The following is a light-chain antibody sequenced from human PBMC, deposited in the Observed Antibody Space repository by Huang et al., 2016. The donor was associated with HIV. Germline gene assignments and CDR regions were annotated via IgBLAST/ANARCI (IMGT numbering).Light chain of an antibody. Sequence: EIVMTQSPATLSVSPGERATLSCRASQSVSSNLAWYQQKPGQAPRFLIYGASTRATGIPARFSGSGSGTEFTLTISSLQSEDFAVYYWQQYNNWPPWTFGQGTKVEVK. CDR2: GAS. J-gene: IGKJ1*01. CDR1: QSVSSN. V-gene: IGKV3-15*01. CDR3: QQYNNWPPWT.